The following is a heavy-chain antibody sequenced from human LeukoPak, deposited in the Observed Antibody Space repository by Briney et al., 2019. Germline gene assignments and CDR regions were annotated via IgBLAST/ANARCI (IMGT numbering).Heavy chain of an antibody. J-gene: IGHJ4*02. CDR1: GGSISSGDYY. Sequence: PSQTLSLTCTVSGGSISSGDYYWSWIRQPPGKGLEWIGYIYYSGSTYYNPSLKSRVTISVDTSKNQFSLKLSSVTAADTAVYYCARRAYYCSSTSCPIAYWGQGTLVTVSS. D-gene: IGHD2-2*01. V-gene: IGHV4-30-4*01. CDR2: IYYSGST. CDR3: ARRAYYCSSTSCPIAY.